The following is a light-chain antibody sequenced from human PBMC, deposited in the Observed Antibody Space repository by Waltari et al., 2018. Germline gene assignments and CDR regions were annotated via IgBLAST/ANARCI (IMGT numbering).Light chain of an antibody. Sequence: QSALTQPRSVSGSPGQSVTISCTGTSSDVGYYNYVPWYQQQPGKAPKVIIYDVNERPSGVPDRFSGSKSGNTASLTISGLQAEDEADYYCCSYAGNYLRVFGGGIKLTVL. CDR3: CSYAGNYLRV. CDR1: SSDVGYYNY. CDR2: DVN. V-gene: IGLV2-11*01. J-gene: IGLJ2*01.